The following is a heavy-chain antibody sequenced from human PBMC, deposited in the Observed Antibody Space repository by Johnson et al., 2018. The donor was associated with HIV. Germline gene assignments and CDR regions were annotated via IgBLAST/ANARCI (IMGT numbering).Heavy chain of an antibody. Sequence: VQLVESGGGVVQPGRSLRLSCAASGFTFSSYGMHWVRQAPGKGLACVANIKEAGSEKYYVDSVKGRFTISRDNAKNTLYLQMNSLRAEATAVYYCASCSTRDAFDIWGQGTIVTVSS. CDR2: IKEAGSEK. D-gene: IGHD2-2*01. V-gene: IGHV3-7*03. CDR3: ASCSTRDAFDI. J-gene: IGHJ3*02. CDR1: GFTFSSYG.